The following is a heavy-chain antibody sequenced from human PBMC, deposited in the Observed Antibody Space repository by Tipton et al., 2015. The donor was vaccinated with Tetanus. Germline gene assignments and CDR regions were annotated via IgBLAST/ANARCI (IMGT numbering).Heavy chain of an antibody. J-gene: IGHJ3*01. CDR2: IYYSGSS. CDR3: ARPSTTVTPRAFDV. V-gene: IGHV4-39*01. D-gene: IGHD4-17*01. Sequence: TLSLTCTVSGGSISGSPYFWNWIRHQPGKGLEWIGSIYYSGSSYYNPSLESRVTISRDTSKNRFSLKLTSVTAADAAVYYCARPSTTVTPRAFDVWGQGTMVTVSS. CDR1: GGSISGSPYF.